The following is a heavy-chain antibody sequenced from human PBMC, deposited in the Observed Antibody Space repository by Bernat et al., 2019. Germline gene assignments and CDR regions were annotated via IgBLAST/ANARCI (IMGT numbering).Heavy chain of an antibody. D-gene: IGHD3-16*01. CDR2: ISYSGST. CDR1: GGSISNYY. Sequence: QVQLQESGPGLVKPSETLSLTCSVSGGSISNYYWSWIRQPPGKGPEWIGYISYSGSTNYNPSLKSRVTISLDTSKNQFSLNLTSVTAADTAVYYCARDRQSYDYYFDYWGRGTLVTVSS. J-gene: IGHJ4*02. CDR3: ARDRQSYDYYFDY. V-gene: IGHV4-59*01.